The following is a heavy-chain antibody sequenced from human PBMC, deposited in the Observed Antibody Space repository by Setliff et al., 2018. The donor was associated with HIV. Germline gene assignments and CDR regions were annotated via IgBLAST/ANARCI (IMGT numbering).Heavy chain of an antibody. CDR3: ARGKTLGATIPHYYMDV. CDR1: GGSFSGYY. Sequence: SETLSLTCAVYGGSFSGYYWSWIRQPPGKGLEWIGEIHHSGSTKYNPSLKSRVTILVDTSKKHLSLKVTSTTAADTAVYYCARGKTLGATIPHYYMDVWGKGTTVTVSS. V-gene: IGHV4-34*01. J-gene: IGHJ6*03. CDR2: IHHSGST. D-gene: IGHD3-16*01.